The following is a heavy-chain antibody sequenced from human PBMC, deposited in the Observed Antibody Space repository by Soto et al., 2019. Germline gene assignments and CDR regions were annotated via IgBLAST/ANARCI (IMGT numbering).Heavy chain of an antibody. Sequence: ASVKVSCKASGFTFTSSAVQWVRQARGQRLEWIGWIVVGSGNTNYAQKFQERVTITRDMSTSTAYMELSSLRSEDTAVYYCVATGDYYDSSGPAAFDIWGQGTMVTVSS. CDR2: IVVGSGNT. CDR3: VATGDYYDSSGPAAFDI. J-gene: IGHJ3*02. CDR1: GFTFTSSA. D-gene: IGHD3-22*01. V-gene: IGHV1-58*01.